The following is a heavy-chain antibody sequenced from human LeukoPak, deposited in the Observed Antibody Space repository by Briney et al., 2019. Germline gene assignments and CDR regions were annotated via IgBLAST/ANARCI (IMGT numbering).Heavy chain of an antibody. V-gene: IGHV1-18*01. D-gene: IGHD2-2*01. CDR1: GYTFTSYG. CDR2: ISAYNGNT. Sequence: ASVKVSCKASGYTFTSYGISWVRQAPGQGLEWMGWISAYNGNTNYAQKLQGRVTMTTDTSTSTAYMELRSLRSDDTAVYYCARTAGPYCSSTSCYEDAFDIWGQGTMVTVSS. J-gene: IGHJ3*02. CDR3: ARTAGPYCSSTSCYEDAFDI.